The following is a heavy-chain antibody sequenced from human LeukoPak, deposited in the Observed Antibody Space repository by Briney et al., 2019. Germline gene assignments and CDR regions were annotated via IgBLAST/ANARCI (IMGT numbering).Heavy chain of an antibody. CDR1: GGSVSSGNYY. CDR3: ARDPSGYFNY. D-gene: IGHD3-22*01. Sequence: SETLSLTCTVSGGSVSSGNYYWSWIRQPPGKGLEWIGYIYYSGSTNYNPSLKSRVTISVDTSKNQFSLKLSSVTAADTAVYYCARDPSGYFNYWGQGTLTTVSS. J-gene: IGHJ4*02. V-gene: IGHV4-61*01. CDR2: IYYSGST.